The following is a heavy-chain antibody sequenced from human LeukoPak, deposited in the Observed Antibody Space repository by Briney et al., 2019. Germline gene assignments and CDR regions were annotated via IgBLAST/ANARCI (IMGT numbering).Heavy chain of an antibody. V-gene: IGHV3-30*03. CDR1: GFTFSSYG. J-gene: IGHJ6*03. CDR3: ARDRDYYYMDV. Sequence: GGSLRLSCAASGFTFSSYGMHWVRQAPGKGLEWVAVISYDGSNKYYADSVKGRFTTSRDNSKNTLYLQMNSLRAEDTAVYYCARDRDYYYMDVWGKGTTVTVSS. CDR2: ISYDGSNK.